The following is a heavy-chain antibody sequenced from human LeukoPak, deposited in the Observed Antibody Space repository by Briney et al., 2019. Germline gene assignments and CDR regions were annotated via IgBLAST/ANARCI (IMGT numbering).Heavy chain of an antibody. V-gene: IGHV3-11*04. Sequence: GGSLRLSCAASGFTFSDYYMSWIRQAPGKGLEWVSYINSGGSTIFYGDSVKGRFTVSRDNAKNSLYLQMNSLRAEDTAVYYCARTYDFGIGPPGDAFDNWGQGTLVTVFS. J-gene: IGHJ3*02. D-gene: IGHD3-3*01. CDR3: ARTYDFGIGPPGDAFDN. CDR1: GFTFSDYY. CDR2: INSGGSTI.